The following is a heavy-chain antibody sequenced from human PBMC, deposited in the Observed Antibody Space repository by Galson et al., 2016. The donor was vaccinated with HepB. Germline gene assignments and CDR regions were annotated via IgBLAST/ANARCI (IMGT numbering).Heavy chain of an antibody. CDR2: TNAGGGKL. Sequence: SLRLSCAASGFTFSSFWMNWVRQAPGKGLEWVACTNAGGGKLYYPDSVRGRFTISRDNAKESLYLQMNSLTAEDTGLYYCVRDGATWHFDFWGRGTLVTVSS. CDR1: GFTFSSFW. CDR3: VRDGATWHFDF. J-gene: IGHJ2*01. D-gene: IGHD1-26*01. V-gene: IGHV3-48*04.